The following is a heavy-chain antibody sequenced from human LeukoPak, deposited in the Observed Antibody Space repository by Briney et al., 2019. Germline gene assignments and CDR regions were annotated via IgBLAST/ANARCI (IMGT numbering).Heavy chain of an antibody. CDR2: ISGSGGST. V-gene: IGHV3-23*01. Sequence: GGSLRLSCAASGFTFSSYAMSWVRQAPGKGLEWVSAISGSGGSTYYADSVKGRFIISRDNSKNTLYLQMNSLRAEDTAVYYCAKRAEVIAAAGYYFDYWGQGTLVTVSS. J-gene: IGHJ4*02. CDR3: AKRAEVIAAAGYYFDY. CDR1: GFTFSSYA. D-gene: IGHD6-13*01.